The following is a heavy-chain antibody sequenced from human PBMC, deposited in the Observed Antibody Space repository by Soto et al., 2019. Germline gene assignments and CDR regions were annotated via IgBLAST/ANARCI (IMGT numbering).Heavy chain of an antibody. Sequence: SETVSLTCTVSGASIISTTKYWGWIRQPPGRGLEWIGTISSIGSTYYNPSLEGRVTISVDTSKNQFSLKVTSVTAADTGLYYCARQDHGDYEFFFDYWGQGXLVTVSS. CDR3: ARQDHGDYEFFFDY. V-gene: IGHV4-39*01. CDR1: GASIISTTKY. J-gene: IGHJ4*02. CDR2: ISSIGST. D-gene: IGHD4-17*01.